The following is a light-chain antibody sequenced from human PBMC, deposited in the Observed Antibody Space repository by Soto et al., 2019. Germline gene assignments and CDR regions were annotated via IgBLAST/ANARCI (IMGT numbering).Light chain of an antibody. CDR1: SSNIGSNF. CDR2: DNN. Sequence: QSVLTQPPSVSAAPGQRVTISCSGSSSNIGSNFVSWYQQIPGTAPKLLIYDNNKRPSGIPDRFSGSKSGTSATLGITGLQTGDEADYYCATWDSSLRIGVFGGGTQLTVL. J-gene: IGLJ3*02. CDR3: ATWDSSLRIGV. V-gene: IGLV1-51*01.